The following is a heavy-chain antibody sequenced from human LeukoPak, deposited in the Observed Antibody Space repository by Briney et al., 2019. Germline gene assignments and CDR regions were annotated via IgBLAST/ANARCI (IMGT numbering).Heavy chain of an antibody. CDR1: GGSISSYY. V-gene: IGHV4-4*07. Sequence: SEALSLTCTVSGGSISSYYWNWIRQPPGMGLEWIGRIYTSGSTNYNPSLKSRVTISVDKSKNQFSLKLKSVTDADTAVYYCARDSARVTFGGLIADFDAWGQGTLVTVSS. CDR3: ARDSARVTFGGLIADFDA. D-gene: IGHD3-16*02. CDR2: IYTSGST. J-gene: IGHJ4*02.